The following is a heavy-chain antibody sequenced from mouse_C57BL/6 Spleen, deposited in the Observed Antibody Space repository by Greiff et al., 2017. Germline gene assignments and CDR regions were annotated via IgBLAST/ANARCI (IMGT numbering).Heavy chain of an antibody. CDR2: IDPANGNT. V-gene: IGHV14-3*01. CDR3: ARSVITTVVATGYFDV. CDR1: GFNIKNTY. D-gene: IGHD1-1*01. Sequence: VQLKQSVAELVRPGASVKLSCTASGFNIKNTYMHWVKQRPEQGLEWIGRIDPANGNTKYAPKFQGKATITADTSSNTAYLQLSSLTSEDTAIYYCARSVITTVVATGYFDVWGTGTTVTVSS. J-gene: IGHJ1*03.